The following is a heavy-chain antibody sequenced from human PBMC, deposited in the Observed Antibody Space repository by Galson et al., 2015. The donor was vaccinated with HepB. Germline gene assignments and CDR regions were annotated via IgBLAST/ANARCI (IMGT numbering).Heavy chain of an antibody. CDR1: GFTFSSYA. D-gene: IGHD4-17*01. Sequence: SLRLSCAASGFTFSSYAMHWVRQAPGKGLEYVSAISSNGGSTYYADSVKGRFTISRDNSKNTLYLQMSSLRAEDTAVYYCVKVGAVTPLAGYFDYWGQGTLVTVSS. CDR2: ISSNGGST. V-gene: IGHV3-64D*06. J-gene: IGHJ4*02. CDR3: VKVGAVTPLAGYFDY.